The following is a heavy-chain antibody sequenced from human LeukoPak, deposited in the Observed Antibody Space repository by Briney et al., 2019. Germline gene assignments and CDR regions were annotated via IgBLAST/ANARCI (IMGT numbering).Heavy chain of an antibody. Sequence: SVKVSCKASGFTFSNSAIQWVRLARGQRLEWIGWIIVGSGRTHYSQNLQERLTITRDMSTNTAYMELNSLRAEDTAVYYCAKEGEGSFGYYYYMDVWGKGTTVTVSS. CDR1: GFTFSNSA. CDR2: IIVGSGRT. CDR3: AKEGEGSFGYYYYMDV. V-gene: IGHV1-58*02. D-gene: IGHD1-26*01. J-gene: IGHJ6*03.